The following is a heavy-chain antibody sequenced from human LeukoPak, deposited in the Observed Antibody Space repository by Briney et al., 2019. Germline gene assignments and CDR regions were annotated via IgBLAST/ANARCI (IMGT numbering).Heavy chain of an antibody. D-gene: IGHD5-18*01. Sequence: ASVKVSCKASGYTFTSYYMHWVRQAPGQGLEWMGIINPSGGSTIYAQKFQGRVTMTRDTSTSTVYMELSSLRSEDTAVYYCARDFFVDTAMVPGLYYGMDVWGQGTTVTVSS. CDR2: INPSGGST. CDR3: ARDFFVDTAMVPGLYYGMDV. J-gene: IGHJ6*02. V-gene: IGHV1-46*01. CDR1: GYTFTSYY.